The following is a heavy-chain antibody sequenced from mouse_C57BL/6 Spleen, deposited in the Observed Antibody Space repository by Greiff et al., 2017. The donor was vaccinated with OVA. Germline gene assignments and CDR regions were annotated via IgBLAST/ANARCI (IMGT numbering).Heavy chain of an antibody. J-gene: IGHJ3*01. Sequence: QVQLQQSGAELVMPGASVKLSCKASGYTFTSYWMHWVKQRPGQGLEWIGEIDPSDSYTNYNQKFKGKSTLTVDKSSSTAYMQLSSLTSEDSAVYWCATAAWFADWGQGTLVTVSA. V-gene: IGHV1-69*01. CDR1: GYTFTSYW. CDR2: IDPSDSYT. CDR3: ATAAWFAD. D-gene: IGHD1-2*01.